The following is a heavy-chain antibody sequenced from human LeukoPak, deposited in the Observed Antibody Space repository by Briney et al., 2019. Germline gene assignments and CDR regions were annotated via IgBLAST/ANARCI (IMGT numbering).Heavy chain of an antibody. Sequence: ASVKVYCKASGGTFSSYAISWERQAPGQGLEWMGGIIPIFGTANYAQKFQGRVTITADKSTSTAYMELSSLRSEDTAVYYCARPATPGGLYFFDYWGQGTLVTVSS. D-gene: IGHD2-2*01. V-gene: IGHV1-69*06. J-gene: IGHJ4*02. CDR2: IIPIFGTA. CDR3: ARPATPGGLYFFDY. CDR1: GGTFSSYA.